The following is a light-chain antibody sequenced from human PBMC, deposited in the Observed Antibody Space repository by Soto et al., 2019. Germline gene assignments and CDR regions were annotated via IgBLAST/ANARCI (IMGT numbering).Light chain of an antibody. CDR3: SSYTSSSTLEGYV. Sequence: QSVLTQPASVSGSTGQSITISCTGTSSDVGGYNYVSWYQQHPGKAPKLMIYDVSNRPSGVSNRFSGSKSGNTASLTISGLQAEDEADYYCSSYTSSSTLEGYVFGTGTKVTVL. CDR2: DVS. V-gene: IGLV2-14*01. J-gene: IGLJ1*01. CDR1: SSDVGGYNY.